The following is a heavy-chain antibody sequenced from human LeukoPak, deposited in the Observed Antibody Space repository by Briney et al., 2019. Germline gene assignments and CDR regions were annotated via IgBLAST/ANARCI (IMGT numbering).Heavy chain of an antibody. Sequence: TSETLSLTCAVSGYSISSGYYWGWIRQPPGKGLEWIGSIYHSGSTYYNPSLKSRVTISVDTSKNQFSLKLSSVTAADTAVYYCAGSRHQQYPDTSPSTAMAPPYAFDIWGQGTMVTVSS. CDR2: IYHSGST. CDR3: AGSRHQQYPDTSPSTAMAPPYAFDI. CDR1: GYSISSGYY. D-gene: IGHD5-18*01. V-gene: IGHV4-38-2*01. J-gene: IGHJ3*02.